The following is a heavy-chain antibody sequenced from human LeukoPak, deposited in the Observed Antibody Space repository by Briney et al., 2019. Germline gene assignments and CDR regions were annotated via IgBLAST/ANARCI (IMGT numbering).Heavy chain of an antibody. CDR3: ARNLEAVAGTV. V-gene: IGHV1-2*02. J-gene: IGHJ4*02. CDR1: GYTFTGYY. Sequence: SVKVSCKASGYTFTGYYLHWVRQAPGQGLDWMGWISPNSGDTHYAQKFQGRVTMTGDTSISTAYMELSSLRSDDTAVYYCARNLEAVAGTVWGQGTLVTVSS. CDR2: ISPNSGDT. D-gene: IGHD6-19*01.